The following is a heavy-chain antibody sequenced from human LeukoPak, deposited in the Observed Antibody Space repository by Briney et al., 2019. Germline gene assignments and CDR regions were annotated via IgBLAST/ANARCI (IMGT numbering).Heavy chain of an antibody. V-gene: IGHV3-30*18. D-gene: IGHD3-22*01. Sequence: GGSLRLSCAASGFTFSTYGMHWVRQAPAEGLEWVAAISYDGSNKYYADSVRGRFTISRDNSKNTLHLQMNSLTAEDTAVYYCAKEYFDSSGFDYWGQGTLVTVSS. CDR3: AKEYFDSSGFDY. CDR2: ISYDGSNK. J-gene: IGHJ4*02. CDR1: GFTFSTYG.